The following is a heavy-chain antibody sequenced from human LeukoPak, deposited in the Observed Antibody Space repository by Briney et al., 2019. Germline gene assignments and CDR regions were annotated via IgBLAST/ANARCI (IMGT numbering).Heavy chain of an antibody. CDR2: ISGGGETT. V-gene: IGHV3-23*01. J-gene: IGHJ4*02. Sequence: GDSLRLSCATSGFDFGVACGMGWVRQAPEKGLEWVSTISGGGETTHYADSVKGRLTISRDNARNTLYLQIDRLRPEDTAIYYCVREAGCGWPLDYWGRGTLVTVSS. CDR1: GFDFGVACG. CDR3: VREAGCGWPLDY. D-gene: IGHD6-19*01.